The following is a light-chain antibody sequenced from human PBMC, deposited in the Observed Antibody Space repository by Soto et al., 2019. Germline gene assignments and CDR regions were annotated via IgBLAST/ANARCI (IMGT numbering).Light chain of an antibody. V-gene: IGKV3-20*01. Sequence: EIVLTQSPGTLSLSPGETATLSCRARQTVDSSYLACYQQKRGKAPTLLIYATSSRATGVPDRFSGGGSGPDFPLTIRRLEPEDFEVYYCQQYDSNVCTFGQGTKVDI. CDR3: QQYDSNVCT. CDR2: ATS. J-gene: IGKJ1*01. CDR1: QTVDSSY.